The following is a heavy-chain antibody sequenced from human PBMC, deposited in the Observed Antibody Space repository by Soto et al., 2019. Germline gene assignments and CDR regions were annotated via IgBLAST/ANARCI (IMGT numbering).Heavy chain of an antibody. CDR1: GYSIRSGYY. CDR3: ARGADIEATTGDAFDI. D-gene: IGHD5-12*01. Sequence: SETLSLTCTVSGYSIRSGYYWGWIRQSPGKGLEWIGSIYHSGNTYYNPSLKSRASISLDTSMTQFSLKVNSVTAADTAMYYCARGADIEATTGDAFDIWGQGTMVT. CDR2: IYHSGNT. V-gene: IGHV4-38-2*02. J-gene: IGHJ3*02.